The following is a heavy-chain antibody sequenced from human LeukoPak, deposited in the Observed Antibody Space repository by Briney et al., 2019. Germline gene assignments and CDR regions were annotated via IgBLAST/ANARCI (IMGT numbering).Heavy chain of an antibody. Sequence: GGSLRLSCAASGFTFSSYGMHWVRQAPGKGLEWVALISFDGVKTDYADSVKRRFTISRDSSQNTLYLQMNSLRAEDTAVYYCAKDRGSSSAAYGIDVWGQGTTVTVSS. CDR2: ISFDGVKT. V-gene: IGHV3-30*18. CDR1: GFTFSSYG. CDR3: AKDRGSSSAAYGIDV. D-gene: IGHD6-13*01. J-gene: IGHJ6*02.